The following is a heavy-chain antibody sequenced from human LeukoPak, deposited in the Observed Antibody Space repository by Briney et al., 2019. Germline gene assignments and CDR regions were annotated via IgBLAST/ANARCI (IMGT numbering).Heavy chain of an antibody. V-gene: IGHV3-11*01. Sequence: GGSLRLSCAASGHTFSDYYMSWIRQAPGKGLEWVSYISSSGSTIYYADSVKGRFTISRDNAKNSLYLQMNSLRAEDTAVYYCARAVAVNGYYFDYWGQGTLVTVSS. CDR3: ARAVAVNGYYFDY. CDR2: ISSSGSTI. D-gene: IGHD6-19*01. J-gene: IGHJ4*02. CDR1: GHTFSDYY.